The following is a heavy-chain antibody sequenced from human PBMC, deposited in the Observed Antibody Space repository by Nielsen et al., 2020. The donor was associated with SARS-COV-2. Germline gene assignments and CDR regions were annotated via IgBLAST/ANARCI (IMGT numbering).Heavy chain of an antibody. Sequence: SETLSLTCAVSGGSISSSNWWSWVRQPPGKGLEWIGEIYHSGSTNYNPSLKSRVTISVDTSKNQFSLKLSSVTAADTALYYCARERVGGSTIFGVVTRYGMDVWGQGTTVTVSS. CDR1: GGSISSSNW. CDR2: IYHSGST. V-gene: IGHV4-4*02. CDR3: ARERVGGSTIFGVVTRYGMDV. D-gene: IGHD3-3*01. J-gene: IGHJ6*02.